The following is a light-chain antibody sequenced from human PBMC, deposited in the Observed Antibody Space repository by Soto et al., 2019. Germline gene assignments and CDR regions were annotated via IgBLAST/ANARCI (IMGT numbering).Light chain of an antibody. CDR3: QLYGSSPPIT. J-gene: IGKJ3*01. CDR1: QSVSSSY. V-gene: IGKV3-20*01. CDR2: GAS. Sequence: EIVLTQSPGTLSLSPGERATLSCRDSQSVSSSYLAWYQQKPGQAPRLLIYGASNRATGIPDRFSGSGSGTDFTLTISRQEPEDFAVYYCQLYGSSPPITFGLGTKVDIK.